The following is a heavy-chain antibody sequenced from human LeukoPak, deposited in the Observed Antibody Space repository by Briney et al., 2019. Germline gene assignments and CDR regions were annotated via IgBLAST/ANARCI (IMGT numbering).Heavy chain of an antibody. CDR1: GFTFSDYY. J-gene: IGHJ3*02. Sequence: GGSLRLSCAASGFTFSDYYMSWIRQAPGKGLEWVSYISSSGSTIYYADSVKGRFTISRDNSKNTLYLQMNSLRAEDTAVYYCARDRFFKGQRGYAFDIWGQGTMVTVSS. V-gene: IGHV3-11*04. CDR2: ISSSGSTI. CDR3: ARDRFFKGQRGYAFDI. D-gene: IGHD6-25*01.